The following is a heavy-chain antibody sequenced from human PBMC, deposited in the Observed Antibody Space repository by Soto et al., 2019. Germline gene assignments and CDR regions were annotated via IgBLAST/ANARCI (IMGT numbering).Heavy chain of an antibody. CDR2: INHSGST. V-gene: IGHV4-34*01. CDR3: AVVGAAANYYYYGMDV. J-gene: IGHJ6*02. CDR1: GGSFRGYY. D-gene: IGHD6-13*01. Sequence: SETLSLTCAVYGGSFRGYYWSLIRPPPGKGLEWIGEINHSGSTNYNPSLKSRVTISVDTSKNQFSLKLSSVTAADTAVYYCAVVGAAANYYYYGMDVWGQGTTVTVSS.